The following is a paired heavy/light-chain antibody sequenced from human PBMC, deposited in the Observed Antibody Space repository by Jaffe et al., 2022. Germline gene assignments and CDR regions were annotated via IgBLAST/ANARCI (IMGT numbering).Light chain of an antibody. CDR3: QQRSNFSIT. CDR2: DAS. J-gene: IGKJ5*01. CDR1: QSVSSY. V-gene: IGKV3-11*01. Sequence: EIVLTQSPATLSLSPGERATLSCRASQSVSSYLAWYQQKPGQAPRLLIYDASNRATGIPARFSGSGSGTDFTLTISSLEPEDFAVYYCQQRSNFSITFGQGTRLEIK.
Heavy chain of an antibody. CDR3: ARYYSVGRGYSYGYSSRGDYYYYYMDV. D-gene: IGHD5-18*01. CDR1: GGSISSYY. V-gene: IGHV4-59*01. Sequence: QVQLQESGPGLVKPSETLSLTCTVSGGSISSYYWSWIRQPPGKGLEWIGYIYYSGSTNYNPSLKSRVTISVDTSKNQFSLKLSSVTAADTAVYYCARYYSVGRGYSYGYSSRGDYYYYYMDVWGKGTTVTVSS. J-gene: IGHJ6*03. CDR2: IYYSGST.